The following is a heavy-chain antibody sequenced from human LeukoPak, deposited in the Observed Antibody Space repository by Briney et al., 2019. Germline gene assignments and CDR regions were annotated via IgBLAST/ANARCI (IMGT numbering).Heavy chain of an antibody. CDR3: VKWLPKYYYYMDV. D-gene: IGHD5-12*01. J-gene: IGHJ6*03. Sequence: SETLSLTCTVSGGPISSSSYYWGWIRQPPGKGLEWIGSIYYSGSTYYNPSLKSRVTISVDTSKNQFSLKLSSVTAADTAVYYCVKWLPKYYYYMDVWGKGTTVTVSS. CDR2: IYYSGST. CDR1: GGPISSSSYY. V-gene: IGHV4-39*07.